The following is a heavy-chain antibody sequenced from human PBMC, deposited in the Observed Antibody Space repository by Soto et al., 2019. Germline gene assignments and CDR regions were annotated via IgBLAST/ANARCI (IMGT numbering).Heavy chain of an antibody. Sequence: GGSLRLSCAASGFTFSSYGMHWVRQAPGKGLEWVAVIWYDGSNKYYADSVKGRFTISRDNSKNTLYLQMNSLRAEDTAVYYCARDFPYYYDSSGYYPDDWGQGTRVTVSS. V-gene: IGHV3-33*01. CDR3: ARDFPYYYDSSGYYPDD. CDR2: IWYDGSNK. CDR1: GFTFSSYG. J-gene: IGHJ4*02. D-gene: IGHD3-22*01.